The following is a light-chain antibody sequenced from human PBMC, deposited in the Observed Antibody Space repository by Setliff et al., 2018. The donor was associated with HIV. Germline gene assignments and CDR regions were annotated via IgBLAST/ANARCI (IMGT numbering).Light chain of an antibody. CDR3: SSYAISNTLP. V-gene: IGLV2-14*01. J-gene: IGLJ1*01. Sequence: QCVLTQPASVSGSPGQSITISCTGTSSDVGGYSYVSWYQQHPGKAPKLIIYEVRNRPSGVSNRFSGFKSGNTASLTISGLQAEDEADYYCSSYAISNTLPFGTGTKVTVL. CDR2: EVR. CDR1: SSDVGGYSY.